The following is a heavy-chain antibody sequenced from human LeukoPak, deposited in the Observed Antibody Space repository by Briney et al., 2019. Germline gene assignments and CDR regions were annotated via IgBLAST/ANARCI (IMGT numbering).Heavy chain of an antibody. CDR1: GFTFSSYW. J-gene: IGHJ4*02. Sequence: GGSLRLSCAASGFTFSSYWMSWVRQAPGKGLEWVAIIKQDGSEKYYVDSVKGRFTISRDNAEKSLYLQMNSLRAADTAVYYCATSRTSDYWGQGTLVTVSS. D-gene: IGHD1-14*01. V-gene: IGHV3-7*03. CDR3: ATSRTSDY. CDR2: IKQDGSEK.